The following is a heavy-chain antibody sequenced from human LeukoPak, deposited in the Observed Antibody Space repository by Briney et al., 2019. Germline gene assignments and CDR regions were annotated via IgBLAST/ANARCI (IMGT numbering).Heavy chain of an antibody. CDR2: ISYDGNNK. CDR1: GFTFSSYA. J-gene: IGHJ4*02. CDR3: ARDMQIYASAAYLDY. D-gene: IGHD2-2*01. Sequence: GGSLRLSCAASGFTFSSYAMHWVRQAPGKGLEWVAVISYDGNNKYYADSVKGRFTISRDNSKNTLYLQMNSLRAEDTAVYYSARDMQIYASAAYLDYWGQGTLVTVSS. V-gene: IGHV3-30-3*01.